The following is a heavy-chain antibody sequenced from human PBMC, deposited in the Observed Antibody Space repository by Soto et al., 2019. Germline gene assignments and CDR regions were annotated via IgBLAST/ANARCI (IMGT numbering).Heavy chain of an antibody. J-gene: IGHJ4*02. Sequence: PSETLSLTCTVSGGSISSYYWSWIRQPPGKGLEWIGYIYYSGSTNYNPSLKSRVTISVDTSKNQFSLKLSSVTAADTAVYYCARTYASNFDSWGQETLLPVSS. CDR1: GGSISSYY. CDR2: IYYSGST. V-gene: IGHV4-59*01. CDR3: ARTYASNFDS. D-gene: IGHD2-8*01.